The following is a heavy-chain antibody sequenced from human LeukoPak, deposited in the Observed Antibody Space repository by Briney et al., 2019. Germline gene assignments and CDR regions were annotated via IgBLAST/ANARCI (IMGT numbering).Heavy chain of an antibody. CDR1: GGSISSGSYY. CDR2: IYTSGST. CDR3: ARVPTAILVLDY. J-gene: IGHJ4*02. D-gene: IGHD2-2*01. Sequence: SETLSLACTVSGGSISSGSYYWTWIRQPAGKGLEWIGRIYTSGSTNYNPSLKSRVTISGDTSKNQFSLKLSSVTAADTAVYYCARVPTAILVLDYWGQGTLVTVSS. V-gene: IGHV4-61*02.